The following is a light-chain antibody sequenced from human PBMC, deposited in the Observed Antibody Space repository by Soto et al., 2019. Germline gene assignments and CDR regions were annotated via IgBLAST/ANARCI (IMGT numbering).Light chain of an antibody. CDR2: DAS. J-gene: IGKJ2*01. CDR3: QHYNYWPYT. CDR1: QTIDNT. Sequence: EIVMTQSPATLSLSPGERATLSCRASQTIDNTLAWYQRKPGQAPRLLIYDASTRATGVSARFSGSGSGTDFTLTISSLQSEDFAVYYCQHYNYWPYTFGQGTKVDIK. V-gene: IGKV3-15*01.